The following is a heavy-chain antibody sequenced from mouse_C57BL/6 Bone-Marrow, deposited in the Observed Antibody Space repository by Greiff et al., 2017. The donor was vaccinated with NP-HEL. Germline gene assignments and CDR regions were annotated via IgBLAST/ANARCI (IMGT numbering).Heavy chain of an antibody. Sequence: QVQLQQPGAELVRPGSSVKLSCKASGYTFTSYWMDWVKQRPGQGLEWIGNIYPSDSETHYNQKFKDKATLTVDKSSSTAYMKLSSLTSEDSAVYYCARWGTTVPFAYWGQGTLVTVSA. J-gene: IGHJ3*01. CDR1: GYTFTSYW. D-gene: IGHD1-1*01. V-gene: IGHV1-61*01. CDR2: IYPSDSET. CDR3: ARWGTTVPFAY.